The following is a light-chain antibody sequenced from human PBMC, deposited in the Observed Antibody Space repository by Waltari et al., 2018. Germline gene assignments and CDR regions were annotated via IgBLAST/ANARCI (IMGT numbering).Light chain of an antibody. CDR1: QSVLYSSNNMNY. CDR3: QQYYSTPLA. V-gene: IGKV4-1*01. J-gene: IGKJ1*01. CDR2: WAS. Sequence: DIVVTQSPDSVAVSLGERATINCKSSQSVLYSSNNMNYLAWYQQKPGQPPRLLIYWASTRESGVPDRFSGSGSGTDFTLTINTLQAEDMAVYYCQQYYSTPLAFGQGTRVEI.